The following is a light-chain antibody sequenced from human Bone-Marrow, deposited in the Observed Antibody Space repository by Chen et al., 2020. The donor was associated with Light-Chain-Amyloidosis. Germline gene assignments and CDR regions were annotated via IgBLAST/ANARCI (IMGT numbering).Light chain of an antibody. CDR2: GAS. CDR3: EKYNNAPRT. V-gene: IGKV1-27*01. Sequence: DIQLTQSPSSLSASVGDRVTITCRATQGISNYLAWYQQKPGKVPKLLIYGASTLQSGVPSRFSGSGSGTDFTLTISSLQPEDVATYYCEKYNNAPRTFGQGTTVEIK. CDR1: QGISNY. J-gene: IGKJ1*01.